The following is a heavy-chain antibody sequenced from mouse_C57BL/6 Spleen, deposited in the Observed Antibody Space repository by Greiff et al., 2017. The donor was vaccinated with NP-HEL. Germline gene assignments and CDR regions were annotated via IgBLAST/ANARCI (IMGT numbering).Heavy chain of an antibody. J-gene: IGHJ2*01. V-gene: IGHV5-16*01. CDR2: INYDGSST. Sequence: EVMLVESEGGLVQPGSSMKLSCTASGFTFSDYYMAWVRQVPEKGLEWVANINYDGSSTYYLDSLKSRFIISRDNAKNILYLQMSSLKSEDTATYYCARAGSSYDFDYWGQGTTLTVSS. CDR1: GFTFSDYY. CDR3: ARAGSSYDFDY. D-gene: IGHD1-1*01.